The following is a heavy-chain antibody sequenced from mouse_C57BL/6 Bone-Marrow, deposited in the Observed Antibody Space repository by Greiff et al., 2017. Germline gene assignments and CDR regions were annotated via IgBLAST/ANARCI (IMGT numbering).Heavy chain of an antibody. J-gene: IGHJ2*01. CDR2: IYYSGTI. V-gene: IGHV3-5*01. Sequence: EVKLVESGPGLVKPSQTVFLTCTVTGISITTGNYRWSWIRQFPGNKLEWIGYIYYSGTITYNPSLTSRTTITRDTPKNQFFLEMNSVTAEDTATYYCARDGFDYYGSSYVDYWGQGTTLTVSS. CDR3: ARDGFDYYGSSYVDY. CDR1: GISITTGNYR. D-gene: IGHD1-1*01.